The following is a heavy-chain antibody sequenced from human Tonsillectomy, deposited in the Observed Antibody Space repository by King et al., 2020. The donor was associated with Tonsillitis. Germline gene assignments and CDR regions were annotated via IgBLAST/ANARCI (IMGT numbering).Heavy chain of an antibody. CDR2: IYYSGST. CDR1: GGSMSSYY. V-gene: IGHV4-59*01. J-gene: IGHJ4*02. D-gene: IGHD3-3*01. CDR3: ARMDFWSGYLGY. Sequence: VQLQESGPGLVKPSETLSLTCTVSGGSMSSYYWSWIRQSPGKGLEWIGYIYYSGSTNYSPSLKSRVTISVDTSKNQFSLKLSSVTAADTAVYYCARMDFWSGYLGYWGLGTLVTVSS.